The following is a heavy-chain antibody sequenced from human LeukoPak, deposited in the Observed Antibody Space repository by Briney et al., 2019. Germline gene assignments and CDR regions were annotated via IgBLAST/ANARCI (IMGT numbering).Heavy chain of an antibody. Sequence: PSGTLSLTCAVSGGSSSSSSWWSWVRQPPGKGLEWIGEISDSGNTNYNPSLKSRVSMSADKSKNQISLKLSSVTAADTAVYYCARGAGAADFWGQGALVTVSS. J-gene: IGHJ4*02. D-gene: IGHD1-26*01. CDR2: ISDSGNT. CDR3: ARGAGAADF. V-gene: IGHV4-4*02. CDR1: GGSSSSSSW.